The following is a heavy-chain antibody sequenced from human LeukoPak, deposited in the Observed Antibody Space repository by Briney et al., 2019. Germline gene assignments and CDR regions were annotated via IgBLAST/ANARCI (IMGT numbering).Heavy chain of an antibody. J-gene: IGHJ4*02. CDR3: ARSMPRGRSSGYYLLFDY. D-gene: IGHD3-22*01. V-gene: IGHV4-59*08. CDR2: IYYSGST. Sequence: SETLSLTCTVSGGSISSYYWSWIRQPPGKGLEWIGYIYYSGSTNYNPSLKSRVTISVDTSKNQFSLKLSSVTAADTAVYYCARSMPRGRSSGYYLLFDYWGQGTLVTVSS. CDR1: GGSISSYY.